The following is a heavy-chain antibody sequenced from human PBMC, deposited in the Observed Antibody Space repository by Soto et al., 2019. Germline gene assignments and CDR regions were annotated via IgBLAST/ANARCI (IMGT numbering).Heavy chain of an antibody. V-gene: IGHV1-2*04. CDR1: GYTFTGYY. CDR3: ARERLHDYYCYGMDV. Sequence: GASVKVSCKASGYTFTGYYMHWVRQAPGQGLEWMGWINPNSGGTNYAQKFQGWVTMTRDTSISTAYMELSRLRSDDTAVYYCARERLHDYYCYGMDVWGQGTTVTVSS. CDR2: INPNSGGT. J-gene: IGHJ6*02. D-gene: IGHD2-15*01.